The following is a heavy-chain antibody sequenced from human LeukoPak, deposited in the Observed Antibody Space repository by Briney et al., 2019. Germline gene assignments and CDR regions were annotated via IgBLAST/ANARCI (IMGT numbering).Heavy chain of an antibody. J-gene: IGHJ4*02. CDR2: INSDGSST. D-gene: IGHD5-18*01. CDR1: GFTFSSYW. Sequence: GGSLRLSCAASGFTFSSYWMHWVRQAPGKGLVWVSRINSDGSSTSYADSVKGRFTISRDNAKNTLYLQMNSLRAEDTAVYYCARGLDSYGQGEYYFDYWGQGTLVTVSS. CDR3: ARGLDSYGQGEYYFDY. V-gene: IGHV3-74*01.